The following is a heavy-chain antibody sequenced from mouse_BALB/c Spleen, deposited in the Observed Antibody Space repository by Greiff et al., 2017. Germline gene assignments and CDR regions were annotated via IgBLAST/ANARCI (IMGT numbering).Heavy chain of an antibody. CDR3: ARQGNLYYFDY. D-gene: IGHD2-1*01. Sequence: EVQLVESGGDLVKPGGSLKLSCAASGFTFSSYGMSWVRQTPDKRLEWVATISSGGSYTYYPDSVKGRFTISRDNAKNTLYLQMSSLKSEDTAMYYCARQGNLYYFDYWGQGTTLTVSS. CDR1: GFTFSSYG. V-gene: IGHV5-6*01. J-gene: IGHJ2*01. CDR2: ISSGGSYT.